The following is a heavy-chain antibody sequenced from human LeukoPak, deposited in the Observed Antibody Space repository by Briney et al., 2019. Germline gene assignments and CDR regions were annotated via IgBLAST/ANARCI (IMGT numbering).Heavy chain of an antibody. J-gene: IGHJ4*02. CDR1: KFTFSSYW. CDR2: MNQVGNEK. D-gene: IGHD3-16*01. CDR3: ARGTYYYEF. V-gene: IGHV3-7*04. Sequence: GGSLRLSCAASKFTFSSYWMSWVRQAPSKGPEWVAYMNQVGNEKNYLDSVKGRFTISRDNAKNSLYLQMTSLRAEDTAVYYCARGTYYYEFWGQGTLVTVSS.